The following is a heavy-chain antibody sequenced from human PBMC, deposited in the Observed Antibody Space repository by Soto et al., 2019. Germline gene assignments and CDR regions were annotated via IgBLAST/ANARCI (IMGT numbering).Heavy chain of an antibody. CDR3: VNVTYYYSSSGYSVFDS. CDR2: ISQDRSKT. D-gene: IGHD3-22*01. Sequence: GGSLRLSCAPSGVTFSSYRINWVRQAPGKGLEWGAVISQDRSKTNYASSVKGRFTISRYNSKDTLFLQMNRLRAEDTAVYYCVNVTYYYSSSGYSVFDSRGQGTLVTVSS. CDR1: GVTFSSYR. V-gene: IGHV3-30*18. J-gene: IGHJ4*02.